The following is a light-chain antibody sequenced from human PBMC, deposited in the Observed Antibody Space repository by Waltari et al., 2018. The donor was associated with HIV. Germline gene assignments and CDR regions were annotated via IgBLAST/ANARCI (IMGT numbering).Light chain of an antibody. Sequence: DVVLTQSPLSPPVNLGQPASLACRSTQSLLYSDGDTYLNWFHQRPGQSPGHLIYKVSNRDSGVPDRFSGSGSGTDFTLKISRVEAEDVGVYYCMQGTHWPPTFGGGTKVEIK. V-gene: IGKV2-30*01. J-gene: IGKJ4*02. CDR1: QSLLYSDGDTY. CDR3: MQGTHWPPT. CDR2: KVS.